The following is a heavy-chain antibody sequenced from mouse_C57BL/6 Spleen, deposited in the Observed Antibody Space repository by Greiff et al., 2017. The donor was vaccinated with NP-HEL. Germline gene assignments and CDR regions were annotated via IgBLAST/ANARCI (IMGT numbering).Heavy chain of an antibody. Sequence: EVMLVESGGGLVKPGGSLKLSCAASGFTFSSYTMSWVRQTPEKRLAWVATISGGGGNTYYPDSVKGRFTISRDNAKNTLYLQMSSLRSEDTALYYCARRAGSPYYFDYWGQGTTLTVSS. CDR1: GFTFSSYT. CDR3: ARRAGSPYYFDY. J-gene: IGHJ2*01. V-gene: IGHV5-9*01. CDR2: ISGGGGNT.